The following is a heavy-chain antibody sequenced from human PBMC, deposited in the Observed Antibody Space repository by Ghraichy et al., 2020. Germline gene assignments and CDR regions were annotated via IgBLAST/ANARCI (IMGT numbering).Heavy chain of an antibody. CDR3: ARTDCSGGSCYSDWFDP. CDR2: IYYSGST. V-gene: IGHV4-39*01. D-gene: IGHD2-15*01. CDR1: GGSISSSSYY. J-gene: IGHJ5*02. Sequence: SETLSLTCTVSGGSISSSSYYWGWIRQPPGKGLEWIGSIYYSGSTYYNPSLKSRVTISVDTSKNQFSLKLSSVTAADTAVYYCARTDCSGGSCYSDWFDPWGQGTLVTVSS.